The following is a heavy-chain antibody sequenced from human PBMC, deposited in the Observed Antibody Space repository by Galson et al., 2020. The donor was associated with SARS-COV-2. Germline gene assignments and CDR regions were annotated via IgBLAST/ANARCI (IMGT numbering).Heavy chain of an antibody. J-gene: IGHJ6*02. D-gene: IGHD6-19*01. CDR1: GYTLTELS. CDR2: FDPEDGET. Sequence: ASVKVSCKVSGYTLTELSMHWVRQAPGKGLEWMGGFDPEDGETIYAQKFQGRVTMTEDTSTDTAYMELSSLRSEDTAVYYCATFVGGTVAGRVPASLYYYYGMDVWGQGTTVTVSS. V-gene: IGHV1-24*01. CDR3: ATFVGGTVAGRVPASLYYYYGMDV.